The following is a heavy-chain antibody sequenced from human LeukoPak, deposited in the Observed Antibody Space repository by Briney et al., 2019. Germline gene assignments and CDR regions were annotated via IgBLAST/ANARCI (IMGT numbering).Heavy chain of an antibody. J-gene: IGHJ4*02. CDR1: GFTFSDYY. Sequence: GGSLRRSCAASGFTFSDYYMNWIRQAPGKGLEWVSSISGGSRTINYADSVKGRFTTSRDNAKNSLYLQVNSLRAEDTAVYYCARAGQSDYGGQGPLVTVS. CDR3: ARAGQSDY. CDR2: ISGGSRTI. V-gene: IGHV3-11*01.